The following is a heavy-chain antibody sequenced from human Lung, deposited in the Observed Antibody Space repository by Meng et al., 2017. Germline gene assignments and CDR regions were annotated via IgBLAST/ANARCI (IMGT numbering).Heavy chain of an antibody. CDR3: ARGRRNEPLFDY. CDR2: LIAVFDKT. Sequence: QVQLVQSGAEGKKPGSSVKVAGKTSGGTFSTHTFSWGRQAPGQGLGWMGGLIAVFDKTKAAPRFQDRVTFTADESTSTAYMELSSLTFDDTAVYFCARGRRNEPLFDYWGQGTLVTVSS. J-gene: IGHJ4*02. D-gene: IGHD1-14*01. V-gene: IGHV1-69*13. CDR1: GGTFSTHT.